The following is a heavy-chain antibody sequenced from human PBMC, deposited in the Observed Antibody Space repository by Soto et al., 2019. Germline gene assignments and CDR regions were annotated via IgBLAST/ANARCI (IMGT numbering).Heavy chain of an antibody. CDR1: GDSISRSHW. V-gene: IGHV4-4*02. J-gene: IGHJ4*02. Sequence: QVQLQESGPGLVRPSGALSVTCAVSGDSISRSHWWSWFRQAPGKGLEGIGEISHSGITNYNPSLKSRVTISGDKSKNQLSLKLTSVTAADTAVYYCARVRYDRSGFDHWGQGTLVSVSS. CDR2: ISHSGIT. D-gene: IGHD3-22*01. CDR3: ARVRYDRSGFDH.